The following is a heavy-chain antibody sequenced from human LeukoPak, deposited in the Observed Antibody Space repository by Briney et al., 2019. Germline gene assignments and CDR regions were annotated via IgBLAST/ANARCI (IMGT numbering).Heavy chain of an antibody. CDR1: GFTFSSYG. J-gene: IGHJ4*02. Sequence: PGGSLRLSCAASGFTFSSYGMHWVRQAPGKGLEWVAVISYDGSNKYYADSVKGRFTISRDNSKNTLYLQMNSLRVEDTAVYYCAKDRRFRSSWYFGWYFDYWGQGTLVTVSS. D-gene: IGHD6-13*01. CDR3: AKDRRFRSSWYFGWYFDY. V-gene: IGHV3-30*18. CDR2: ISYDGSNK.